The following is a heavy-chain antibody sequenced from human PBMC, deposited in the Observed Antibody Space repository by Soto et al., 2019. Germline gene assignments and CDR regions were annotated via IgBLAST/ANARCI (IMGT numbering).Heavy chain of an antibody. D-gene: IGHD3-3*01. J-gene: IGHJ4*02. CDR2: INAGNGNT. V-gene: IGHV1-3*01. Sequence: ASVKVSCKASGYTFTSYAMHWVRQAPGQRLEWMGWINAGNGNTKYSQKFQGRVTITRDTSASTAYMELSSLRSEDTAVYYCARVAIYGALRFLEWFPFDYWGQGTLVTVSS. CDR3: ARVAIYGALRFLEWFPFDY. CDR1: GYTFTSYA.